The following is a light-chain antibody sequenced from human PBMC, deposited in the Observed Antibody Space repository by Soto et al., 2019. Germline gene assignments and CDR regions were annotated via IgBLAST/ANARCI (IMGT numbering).Light chain of an antibody. Sequence: EIVMTQSPATLSVSPGERATLSCRASQSVSRNLAWYQQKPGQAPRLLIYGASTRATGIPDRFSGSGSGTEFPLTISRLQSEDFALYSCQQYTNWPSYTFGQGTKLAIK. CDR3: QQYTNWPSYT. CDR1: QSVSRN. CDR2: GAS. J-gene: IGKJ2*01. V-gene: IGKV3-15*01.